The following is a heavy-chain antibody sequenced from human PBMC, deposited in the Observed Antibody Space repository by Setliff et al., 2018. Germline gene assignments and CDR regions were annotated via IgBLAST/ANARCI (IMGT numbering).Heavy chain of an antibody. V-gene: IGHV1-18*01. Sequence: ASVKVSCKASGYTFTNYGISWVRQAPGQGLAWMGRITTYNGDTNYAQKLQGRVTMTTDTSTSTAYMELRSLRSDDTAVYYCARGGQLAPFDYWGQGTLVTVSS. J-gene: IGHJ4*02. CDR3: ARGGQLAPFDY. CDR1: GYTFTNYG. CDR2: ITTYNGDT.